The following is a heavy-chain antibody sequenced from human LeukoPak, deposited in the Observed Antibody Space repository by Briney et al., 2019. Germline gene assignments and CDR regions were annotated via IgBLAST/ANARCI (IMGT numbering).Heavy chain of an antibody. V-gene: IGHV3-66*01. CDR3: ARDTGYYYMDV. CDR1: GFTFSSYS. Sequence: GGSLRLSCAASGFTFSSYSMNWVRQAPGKGLEWVSIIYSGGSTYYADSVKGRFTISRDNSKNTLYLQMNSLRAEDTAVYYCARDTGYYYMDVWGKGTTVTISS. J-gene: IGHJ6*03. CDR2: IYSGGST. D-gene: IGHD2-8*02.